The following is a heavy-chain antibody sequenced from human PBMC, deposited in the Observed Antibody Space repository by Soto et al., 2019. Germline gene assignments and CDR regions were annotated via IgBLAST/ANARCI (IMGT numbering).Heavy chain of an antibody. D-gene: IGHD3-22*01. CDR2: LSGSGGTT. CDR1: GFTFSSYA. Sequence: GGSLRLSCAASGFTFSSYAMSWVRQTPGKGLEWVSTLSGSGGTTYYADSVKGQFTISRDNSKSTLYLQMNSLRAEDTAVYYCARNYYDSSGGFDYWGQGTLVTVSS. J-gene: IGHJ4*02. V-gene: IGHV3-23*01. CDR3: ARNYYDSSGGFDY.